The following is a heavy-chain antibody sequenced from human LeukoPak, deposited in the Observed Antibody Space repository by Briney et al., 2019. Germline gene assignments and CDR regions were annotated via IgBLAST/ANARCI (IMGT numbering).Heavy chain of an antibody. CDR1: GFTFSSYA. Sequence: PGGSLRLSCAASGFTFSSYAMHWVRHAPGKGLEWGAVISYDGSNKYYVDSVKGRFTISRDNSKSTLYLQMTSLRAEDTAVYYCARDGHSSGWSLVGYWGQGTLVTVSS. CDR3: ARDGHSSGWSLVGY. D-gene: IGHD6-19*01. CDR2: ISYDGSNK. V-gene: IGHV3-30*01. J-gene: IGHJ4*02.